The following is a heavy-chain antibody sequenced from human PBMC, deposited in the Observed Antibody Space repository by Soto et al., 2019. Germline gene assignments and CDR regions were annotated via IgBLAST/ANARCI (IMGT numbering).Heavy chain of an antibody. D-gene: IGHD2-8*01. V-gene: IGHV4-4*02. CDR2: IHQTGGR. Sequence: SGGSINKCYWLVWVRLPQEKSLEWIGEIHQTGGRSYMPSLRGRITLSVDTSKKQFSLKLTSVTAADTAVYYCARAVYCTTANCRHAPQSYNIDFWGHGTAVTVS. CDR1: GGSINKCYW. J-gene: IGHJ6*02. CDR3: ARAVYCTTANCRHAPQSYNIDF.